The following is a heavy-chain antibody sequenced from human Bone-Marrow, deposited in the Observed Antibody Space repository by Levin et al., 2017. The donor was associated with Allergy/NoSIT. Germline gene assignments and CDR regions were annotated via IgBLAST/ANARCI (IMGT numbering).Heavy chain of an antibody. CDR3: ASYTSLGE. V-gene: IGHV3-48*01. CDR1: GFTFSDYD. CDR2: IGVSGSPI. J-gene: IGHJ4*02. Sequence: GESLKISCAASGFTFSDYDMNWVRQAPGKGLECVSYIGVSGSPIYYADSVKGRFTFSRDDAKNSLFLHMKSLRVEDTAIYYCASYTSLGEWGQGTRVTVSS. D-gene: IGHD2-2*02.